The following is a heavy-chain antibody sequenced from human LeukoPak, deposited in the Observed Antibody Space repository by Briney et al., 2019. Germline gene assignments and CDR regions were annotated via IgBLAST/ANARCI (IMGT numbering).Heavy chain of an antibody. Sequence: SETLSLTCTVSGVSISSYYWSWIRQPPGKGLEWIGYIYHSGSTYYNPSLKSRVTISVDRSKNQFSLKLSSVTAADTAVYYCARDNSYAVVVPAASKGGDDAFDIWGQGTMVTVSS. D-gene: IGHD2-2*01. V-gene: IGHV4-59*12. J-gene: IGHJ3*02. CDR1: GVSISSYY. CDR2: IYHSGST. CDR3: ARDNSYAVVVPAASKGGDDAFDI.